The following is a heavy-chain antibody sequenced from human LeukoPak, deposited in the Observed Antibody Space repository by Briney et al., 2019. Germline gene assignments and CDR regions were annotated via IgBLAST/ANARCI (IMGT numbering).Heavy chain of an antibody. CDR2: INTGNGNT. V-gene: IGHV1-3*04. CDR3: ARVPLDDASRHYYPH. Sequence: ASVKVSCKASGYTFTSYYMHWVRQAPRQSPEWMGWINTGNGNTKSSQKFQDRVTLTRDTSASTAYMELNSLSSEDTAVYYCARVPLDDASRHYYPHWGQGTLVTVSS. CDR1: GYTFTSYY. J-gene: IGHJ1*01. D-gene: IGHD3-10*01.